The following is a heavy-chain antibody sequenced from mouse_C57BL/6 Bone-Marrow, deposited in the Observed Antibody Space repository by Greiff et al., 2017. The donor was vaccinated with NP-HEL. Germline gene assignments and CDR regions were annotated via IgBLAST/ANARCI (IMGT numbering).Heavy chain of an antibody. V-gene: IGHV5-9-1*02. CDR1: GFTFSSYA. Sequence: EVQVVESGEGLVKPGGSLKLSCAASGFTFSSYAMSWVRQTPEKRLEWVAYISSGGDYIYYADTVKGRFTISRDNARNTLYLQMSSLKSEDTAMYYCTRRGRSGPFAYWGQGTLVTVSA. CDR2: ISSGGDYI. J-gene: IGHJ3*01. CDR3: TRRGRSGPFAY.